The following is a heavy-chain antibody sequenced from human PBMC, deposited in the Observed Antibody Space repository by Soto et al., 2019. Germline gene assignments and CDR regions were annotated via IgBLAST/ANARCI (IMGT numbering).Heavy chain of an antibody. J-gene: IGHJ5*02. D-gene: IGHD6-13*01. V-gene: IGHV4-4*02. CDR3: ARARATIAAAAIFDP. Sequence: SETLSLTCAVSGASISTSNWWSWVRQPPGKGLEWIGEVYRTGSTNYNPSLESRVTVSIDKSKNQFSLKLTSVTAADTAVYYCARARATIAAAAIFDPWGQGTLVTVSS. CDR2: VYRTGST. CDR1: GASISTSNW.